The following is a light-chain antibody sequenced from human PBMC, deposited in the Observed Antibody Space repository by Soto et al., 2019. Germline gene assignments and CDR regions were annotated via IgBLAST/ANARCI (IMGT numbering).Light chain of an antibody. CDR1: SSDVGGYNY. Sequence: QSALTQPPSASGSPGQSVTISCTGTSSDVGGYNYVSWNQQHPGKAPKLMIYEVTKRPSGVPDRFSGSKSDNTASLTVSGLQAEDEADYYCSSYAGSNNVVFGGGTKGTVL. CDR3: SSYAGSNNVV. J-gene: IGLJ2*01. V-gene: IGLV2-8*01. CDR2: EVT.